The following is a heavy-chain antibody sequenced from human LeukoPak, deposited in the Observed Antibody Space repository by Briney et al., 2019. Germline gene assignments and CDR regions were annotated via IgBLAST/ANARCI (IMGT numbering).Heavy chain of an antibody. V-gene: IGHV1-18*01. CDR3: ARDQLSGGNRYYFDY. CDR2: ISAYNGNT. D-gene: IGHD4-23*01. J-gene: IGHJ4*02. Sequence: ASVKVSCKASGYTFTSYGISWVRQAPGQGLEWMGWISAYNGNTNYAQKLQGRVTMTTDTSTSTAYMELRSLRSDDTAVYYCARDQLSGGNRYYFDYWGQGTLVTVSS. CDR1: GYTFTSYG.